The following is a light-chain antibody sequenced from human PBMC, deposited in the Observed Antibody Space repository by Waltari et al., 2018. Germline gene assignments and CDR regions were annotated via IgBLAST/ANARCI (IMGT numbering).Light chain of an antibody. Sequence: QSALTQPASVSGSPGQSITISCSGTSSDFGSFYLVSWYQQKPGKAPKLLIYEVTKRPSGVSNRFSGSKSGNTASLTISGLQAEDEAAYFCCSYAGSSTLVFGGGTRVTVL. CDR3: CSYAGSSTLV. CDR2: EVT. V-gene: IGLV2-23*02. J-gene: IGLJ3*02. CDR1: SSDFGSFYL.